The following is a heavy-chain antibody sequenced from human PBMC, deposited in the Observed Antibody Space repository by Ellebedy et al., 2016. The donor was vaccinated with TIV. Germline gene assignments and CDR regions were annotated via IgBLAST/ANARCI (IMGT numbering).Heavy chain of an antibody. V-gene: IGHV3-48*01. J-gene: IGHJ4*02. CDR3: ARELGGSGGSDFDY. D-gene: IGHD2-15*01. Sequence: PGGSLRLSCAASGFTFTTYTMKWVRQAPGKGLECIAYISGDGSTTYVADSVKGRFTISRDNAKNSVYLQMNSLRADDTALYYCARELGGSGGSDFDYWGQGTLVTVSS. CDR1: GFTFTTYT. CDR2: ISGDGSTT.